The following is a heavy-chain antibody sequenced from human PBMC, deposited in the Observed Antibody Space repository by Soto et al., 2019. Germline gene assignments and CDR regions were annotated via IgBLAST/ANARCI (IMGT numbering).Heavy chain of an antibody. CDR3: ARGVYYYDSSGYYFRWFDP. CDR2: ISAYNGNT. J-gene: IGHJ5*02. CDR1: GYTFTSYV. V-gene: IGHV1-18*01. D-gene: IGHD3-22*01. Sequence: ASVKVSCKASGYTFTSYVISWVRQAPGQGLERMGWISAYNGNTNYAQKLQGRVTMTTDTSTSTAYMELRSLRSDDTAVYYCARGVYYYDSSGYYFRWFDPWGQGTLVTAPQ.